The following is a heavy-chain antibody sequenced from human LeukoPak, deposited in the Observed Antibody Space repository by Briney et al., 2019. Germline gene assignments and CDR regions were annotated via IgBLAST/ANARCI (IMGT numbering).Heavy chain of an antibody. CDR3: AKSGDYERPVFDY. D-gene: IGHD4-17*01. V-gene: IGHV3-9*01. CDR1: GFTFDDYA. J-gene: IGHJ4*02. Sequence: GGSLRLSCAASGFTFDDYAMHWVRQAPGKGLEWVSGISWNSGSIGYADSVKGRFTISRDNAKNSLYLQMNSLGAEDTALYYCAKSGDYERPVFDYWGQGTLVTVSS. CDR2: ISWNSGSI.